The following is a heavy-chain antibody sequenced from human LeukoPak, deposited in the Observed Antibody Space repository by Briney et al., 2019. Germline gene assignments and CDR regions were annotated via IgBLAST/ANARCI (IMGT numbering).Heavy chain of an antibody. CDR2: FDPEDGET. Sequence: ASVKVCCKVSGYTLTELSMHWVRQAPGKGLEWMGGFDPEDGETIYAQKFQGRVTITADKSTSTAYMELSSLRSDDTAVYCCARDQVSTDWYFDLWGRGTLVSVSS. CDR3: ARDQVSTDWYFDL. D-gene: IGHD1-1*01. CDR1: GYTLTELS. J-gene: IGHJ2*01. V-gene: IGHV1-24*01.